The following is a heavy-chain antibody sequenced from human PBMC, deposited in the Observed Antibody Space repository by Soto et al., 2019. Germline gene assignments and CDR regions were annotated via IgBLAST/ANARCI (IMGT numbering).Heavy chain of an antibody. Sequence: EVQLVESGGGLVQPGGSLRLSCAVSGFTFSSYAMHWVRQAPGKGLEYVSAISSSGGSTYYANSVKGRFTISRDNSKNTLYLQMGSLSAEDMAVYYCARDRTVTTSDAFDIWGQGTMVTVSS. V-gene: IGHV3-64*01. CDR2: ISSSGGST. CDR3: ARDRTVTTSDAFDI. CDR1: GFTFSSYA. D-gene: IGHD4-17*01. J-gene: IGHJ3*02.